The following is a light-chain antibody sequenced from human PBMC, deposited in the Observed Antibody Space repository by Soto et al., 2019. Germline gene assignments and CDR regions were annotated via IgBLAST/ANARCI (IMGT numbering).Light chain of an antibody. J-gene: IGLJ3*02. CDR2: GNN. V-gene: IGLV1-40*01. Sequence: QAVVTQPPSVSGAPGQRVTISCTGSSSNIGAGYDVHWYQQLPGTAPKLLIYGNNNRPSGVPDRFSGSKSGTSASLAITGLQAEDEADYYCQSYDITLGGMFGGGTQLTVL. CDR3: QSYDITLGGM. CDR1: SSNIGAGYD.